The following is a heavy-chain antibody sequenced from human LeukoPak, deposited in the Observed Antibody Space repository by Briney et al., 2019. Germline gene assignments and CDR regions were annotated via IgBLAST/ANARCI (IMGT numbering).Heavy chain of an antibody. CDR1: RFTFSTYW. J-gene: IGHJ4*02. D-gene: IGHD2/OR15-2a*01. Sequence: GGSLRLSCAASRFTFSTYWMHWVRQAPGKGLVWVSRINSDGSSTGYADSVKGRFTISRDNAKNTVYLQMNSLRAEDTAVYYCASLRNSDSDYWGQGTLVTVSS. V-gene: IGHV3-74*01. CDR2: INSDGSST. CDR3: ASLRNSDSDY.